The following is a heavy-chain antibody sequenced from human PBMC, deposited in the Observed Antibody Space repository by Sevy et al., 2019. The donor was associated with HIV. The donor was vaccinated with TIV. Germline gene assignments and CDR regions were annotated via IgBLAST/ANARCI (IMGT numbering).Heavy chain of an antibody. CDR2: ISGSGGST. CDR1: GFTFSSYA. Sequence: GGSLRLSCAASGFTFSSYAMSWVRQAPGKGLEWVSAISGSGGSTYYADSVKGRFTISRDNSKNTLYLQMNSLRAKDTAVYYCAVGVTMVRGVMGDFDIWGQGTMVTVSS. V-gene: IGHV3-23*01. D-gene: IGHD3-10*01. J-gene: IGHJ3*02. CDR3: AVGVTMVRGVMGDFDI.